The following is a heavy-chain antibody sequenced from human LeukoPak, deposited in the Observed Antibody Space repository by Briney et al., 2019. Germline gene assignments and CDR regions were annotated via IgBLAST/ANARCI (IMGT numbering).Heavy chain of an antibody. V-gene: IGHV3-23*01. CDR3: AKNEGAGYCSGGSCPWGMDV. Sequence: GGSLRLSCAASGFTFSSYAMSWVRQAPGKGLEWVSAISGSGGSTYYADSVKGRFTISRDNSKNTLYLQMNSLRAEDTAVYYCAKNEGAGYCSGGSCPWGMDVWGQGTTVTVSS. CDR2: ISGSGGST. J-gene: IGHJ6*02. CDR1: GFTFSSYA. D-gene: IGHD2-15*01.